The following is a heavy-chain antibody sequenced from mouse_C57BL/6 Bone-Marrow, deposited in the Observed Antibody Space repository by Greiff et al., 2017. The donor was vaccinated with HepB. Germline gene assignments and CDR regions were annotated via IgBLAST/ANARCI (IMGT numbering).Heavy chain of an antibody. D-gene: IGHD1-1*01. Sequence: VQLQQSGPELVKPGASVKISCKASGYAFSSSWMNWVKQRPGKGLEWIGRIYPGDGDTNYNGKFKGKATLTADKSSSTAYMQLSSLTSEDSAVYFCARSIYYDGSSLYYFDYWGQGTTLTVSS. CDR2: IYPGDGDT. CDR3: ARSIYYDGSSLYYFDY. CDR1: GYAFSSSW. V-gene: IGHV1-82*01. J-gene: IGHJ2*01.